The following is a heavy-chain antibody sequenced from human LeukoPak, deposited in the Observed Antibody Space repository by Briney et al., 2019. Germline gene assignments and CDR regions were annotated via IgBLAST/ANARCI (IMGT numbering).Heavy chain of an antibody. V-gene: IGHV1-69*04. CDR1: GGTFSNYA. J-gene: IGHJ4*02. CDR2: IIPIRDIS. CDR3: ARDRGYYHDNYGFYYYDY. Sequence: SVKVSCKSSGGTFSNYAVIWVRQAPGQGLEWMGRIIPIRDISNYAQKFQGRVTFTADKTTSTAYMDLSSLRSEDTAMYYCARDRGYYHDNYGFYYYDYWGQGTLVTVSS. D-gene: IGHD3-22*01.